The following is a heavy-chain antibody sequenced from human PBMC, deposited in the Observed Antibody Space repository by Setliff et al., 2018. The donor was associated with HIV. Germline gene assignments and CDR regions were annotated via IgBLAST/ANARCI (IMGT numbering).Heavy chain of an antibody. J-gene: IGHJ4*02. CDR1: GFTFSSYG. CDR2: IWYDGSNK. V-gene: IGHV3-33*08. CDR3: ARDSPLSHFDY. Sequence: GGSLRLSCAASGFTFSSYGVHWVRQAPGKGLEWVAVIWYDGSNKYYADSVKGRFTISRDNSKNTLYLQMNSLRAEDTAVYYCARDSPLSHFDYWGQGILVTVSS.